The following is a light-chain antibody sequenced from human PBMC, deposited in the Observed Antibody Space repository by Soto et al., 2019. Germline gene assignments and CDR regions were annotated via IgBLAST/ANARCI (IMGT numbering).Light chain of an antibody. J-gene: IGKJ3*01. V-gene: IGKV3-20*01. CDR1: QSVSSN. CDR3: QPYNITLFL. Sequence: EIALTQSPGTLSVSPGERATLSCRASQSVSSNLAWYQQKPGQAPRLLIYGASSRATGIPDRFSGSGFGTDFTLTISRLEPEDFAVYYCQPYNITLFLFGPVTKVD. CDR2: GAS.